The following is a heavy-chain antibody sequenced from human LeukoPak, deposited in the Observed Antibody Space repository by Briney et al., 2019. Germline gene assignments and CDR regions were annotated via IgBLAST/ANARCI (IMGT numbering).Heavy chain of an antibody. D-gene: IGHD2-15*01. CDR2: INPNSGGT. Sequence: GASVKVSCKASGYTFTVYYMDWVRQGPGQGLEWVGWINPNSGGTNYAQKFQGRLTMTRDTSISTAYMELSRLRSDDTAVYYCARGGPVVVAATPYWAQGTLVTVSS. V-gene: IGHV1-2*02. J-gene: IGHJ4*02. CDR3: ARGGPVVVAATPY. CDR1: GYTFTVYY.